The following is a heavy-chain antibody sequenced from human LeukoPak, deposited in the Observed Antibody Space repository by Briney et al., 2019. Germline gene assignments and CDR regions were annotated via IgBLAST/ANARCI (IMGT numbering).Heavy chain of an antibody. D-gene: IGHD1-26*01. CDR2: ISSGGMWI. Sequence: GGSLRLSCAASGFAFSSYSMNWVRQAPGKGLEWVSSISSGGMWIYYADSLKGRFTISRDNAKNSLYLQMKSLRVEDTAVYYCARDAGGRTQREGWFDPWGQGTLVTVSS. V-gene: IGHV3-21*01. CDR1: GFAFSSYS. J-gene: IGHJ5*02. CDR3: ARDAGGRTQREGWFDP.